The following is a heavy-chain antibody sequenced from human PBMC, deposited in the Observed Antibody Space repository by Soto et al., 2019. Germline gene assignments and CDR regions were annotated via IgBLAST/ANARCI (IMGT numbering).Heavy chain of an antibody. D-gene: IGHD3-3*01. CDR2: IFYSGTT. CDR3: ARLDFRSGYYGGRFDP. J-gene: IGHJ5*02. Sequence: LSLTCTVSGDSVNNNDFYWAWIRQPPGKGLEWVVTIFYSGTTYHNPSLKGRVTASVDRSENQFSLKLTSVTASDTAVYYCARLDFRSGYYGGRFDPWGQGTLVTVSS. V-gene: IGHV4-39*01. CDR1: GDSVNNNDFY.